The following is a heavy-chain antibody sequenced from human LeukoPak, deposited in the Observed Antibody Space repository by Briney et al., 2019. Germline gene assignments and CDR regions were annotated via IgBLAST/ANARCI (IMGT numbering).Heavy chain of an antibody. Sequence: SETLSLTCTVSGGSISSYYWSWIRQPPGKGLEWIGYTYYGGSTNYNPSLKSRVTISVDTSKNQFSLKLSSVTAADTAVYYCAREGECSGGSCYPNDAFDIWGQGTMVTVSS. CDR3: AREGECSGGSCYPNDAFDI. CDR2: TYYGGST. D-gene: IGHD2-15*01. J-gene: IGHJ3*02. CDR1: GGSISSYY. V-gene: IGHV4-59*01.